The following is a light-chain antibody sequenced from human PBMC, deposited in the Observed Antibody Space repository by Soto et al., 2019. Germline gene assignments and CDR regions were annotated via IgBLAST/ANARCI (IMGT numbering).Light chain of an antibody. V-gene: IGLV1-47*01. Sequence: QSVLTQPPSASGTPGQRVTISCSGSSSNIGSNYVYWYQQLPGTAPKLLIYRNNQRPSEVPDRFSGSKSGTSASLAISGPRSEDEADFYCAAWDDSLSAVVFGGGTQVTVL. J-gene: IGLJ2*01. CDR1: SSNIGSNY. CDR3: AAWDDSLSAVV. CDR2: RNN.